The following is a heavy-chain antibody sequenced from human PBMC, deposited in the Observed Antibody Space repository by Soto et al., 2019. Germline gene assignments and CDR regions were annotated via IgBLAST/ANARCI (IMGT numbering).Heavy chain of an antibody. D-gene: IGHD2-21*02. CDR3: VQSLCGGDCLQSYSSHSYYGLDV. CDR2: IYWDDDK. Sequence: QITLKESGPTLVKPTQTLTLTCTFSGLSLSTIGEGVGWIRQPPGKALEWLALIYWDDDKRYSPSLKSRLTITKDTSKNQVVLTMTNMDPVDTATYYCVQSLCGGDCLQSYSSHSYYGLDVWGQGTTVTVSS. CDR1: GLSLSTIGEG. J-gene: IGHJ6*02. V-gene: IGHV2-5*02.